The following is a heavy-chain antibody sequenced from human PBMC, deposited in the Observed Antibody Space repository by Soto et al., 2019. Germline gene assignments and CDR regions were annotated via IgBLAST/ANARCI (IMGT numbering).Heavy chain of an antibody. V-gene: IGHV4-31*03. CDR2: IYYNGNT. D-gene: IGHD2-2*01. CDR1: GGSISSGGYY. CDR3: ARCYLVVIPVPGFDT. Sequence: PSETLSLTCTVSGGSISSGGYYWSWIRQHPGRGLEWIGYIYYNGNTYYNPSLKSRVTVSVDTSKNQFSLNVRSVTAADTAVYYCARCYLVVIPVPGFDTWGQGTLVTVSS. J-gene: IGHJ5*02.